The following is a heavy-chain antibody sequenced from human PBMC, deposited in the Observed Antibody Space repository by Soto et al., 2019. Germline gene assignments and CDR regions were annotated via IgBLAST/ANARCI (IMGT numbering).Heavy chain of an antibody. J-gene: IGHJ6*02. V-gene: IGHV4-31*03. D-gene: IGHD3-22*01. CDR1: GGSISSGGYY. Sequence: SETLSLTCTVSGGSISSGGYYWSWIHRHPGKGLEWIGYIYYSGSTYYNPSLKSRVTISVDTSKNQFSLKLSSVTAADTAVYYCARSYYYDSSGYYYDPAPYYYYYGMDVWGQGTTVTVSS. CDR3: ARSYYYDSSGYYYDPAPYYYYYGMDV. CDR2: IYYSGST.